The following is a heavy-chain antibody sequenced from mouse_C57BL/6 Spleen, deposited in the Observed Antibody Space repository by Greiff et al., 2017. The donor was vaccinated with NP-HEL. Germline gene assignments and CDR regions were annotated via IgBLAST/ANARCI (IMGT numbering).Heavy chain of an antibody. CDR1: GYSFTGYY. V-gene: IGHV1-42*01. Sequence: EVQLQQSGPELVKPGASVKISCKASGYSFTGYYMNWVKQSPEKSLEWIGEINPSTGGTTYNQKFKAKATLTVDKSSSTAYMQLKSLTSEDSAVYYCASTTVVATGRFDYWGQSTTLTVSS. J-gene: IGHJ2*01. D-gene: IGHD1-1*01. CDR2: INPSTGGT. CDR3: ASTTVVATGRFDY.